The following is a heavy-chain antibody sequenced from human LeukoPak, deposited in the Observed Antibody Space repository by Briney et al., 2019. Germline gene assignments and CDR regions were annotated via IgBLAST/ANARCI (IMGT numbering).Heavy chain of an antibody. V-gene: IGHV3-30*03. CDR1: GFTFRDYP. CDR3: AREVEYSISSLYFDY. D-gene: IGHD5-18*01. CDR2: FSYDGSSK. J-gene: IGHJ4*02. Sequence: GGSLRLSCTASGFTFRDYPIHWVRQAPGKGLEWVAVFSYDGSSKYGDSVKGRFTISRENSKNTIHLQMNSLRPDDTAIYYCAREVEYSISSLYFDYWGQGALVTVSS.